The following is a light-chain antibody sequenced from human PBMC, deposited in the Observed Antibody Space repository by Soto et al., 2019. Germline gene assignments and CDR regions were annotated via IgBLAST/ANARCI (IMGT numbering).Light chain of an antibody. V-gene: IGKV3-20*01. CDR1: QSVASRN. CDR2: GAS. J-gene: IGKJ1*01. Sequence: EIVLTQSPGTLSLSPGERATLSCRASQSVASRNLARYQQKSGQAPRLLIYGASSRAIHTPDRFSGSGSGTDFTLTISRLEPEDFAVYYCQQYGSSPQTFGQGTKVDIK. CDR3: QQYGSSPQT.